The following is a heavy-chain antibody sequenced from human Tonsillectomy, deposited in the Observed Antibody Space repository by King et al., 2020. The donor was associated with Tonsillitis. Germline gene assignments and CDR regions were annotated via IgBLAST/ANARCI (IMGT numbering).Heavy chain of an antibody. D-gene: IGHD2-21*02. CDR2: ISWNSGSI. CDR3: ANAPYCGGDCYSYYYGMDV. V-gene: IGHV3-9*01. Sequence: DVQLVESGGGLVQPGRSLRLSCAASGFTFDDYAMHWVRQAPGKGLEWVSGISWNSGSIGYADSVKGRFTISRDNAKNSLYLQMNSLRAEDTALYYCANAPYCGGDCYSYYYGMDVWGQGTTVTVSS. CDR1: GFTFDDYA. J-gene: IGHJ6*02.